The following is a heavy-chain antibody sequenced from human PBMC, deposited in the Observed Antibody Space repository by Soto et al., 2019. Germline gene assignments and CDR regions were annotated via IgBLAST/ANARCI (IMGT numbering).Heavy chain of an antibody. CDR3: AIDKPWFDP. CDR2: ISYDGSSK. Sequence: QVQLVESGGGVVQPGRSLRLSCAASGFTFSSYGMHWVRQAPGKGLEWVAVISYDGSSKYYADSVKGRFTISRDNSKNMVYLQMNSLRPDDTAVYYCAIDKPWFDPWGQGTLVTVSS. V-gene: IGHV3-30*03. CDR1: GFTFSSYG. J-gene: IGHJ5*02.